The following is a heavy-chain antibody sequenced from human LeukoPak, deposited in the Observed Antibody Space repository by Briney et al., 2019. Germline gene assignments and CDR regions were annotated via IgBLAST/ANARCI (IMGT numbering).Heavy chain of an antibody. D-gene: IGHD3-22*01. Sequence: PSETLSLTCTVSGGSISSYYWSWIRQPPGKGLEWMGYIYYSGGTNYNPSLKSRVTISVDTSKNQFSLKLSSVTAADTAVYYCARHMDDSSGYYSTFDYWGQGTLVTVS. CDR3: ARHMDDSSGYYSTFDY. CDR1: GGSISSYY. CDR2: IYYSGGT. V-gene: IGHV4-59*08. J-gene: IGHJ4*02.